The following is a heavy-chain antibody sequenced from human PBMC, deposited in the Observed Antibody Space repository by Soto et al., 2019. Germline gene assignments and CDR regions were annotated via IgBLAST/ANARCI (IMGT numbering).Heavy chain of an antibody. J-gene: IGHJ5*02. V-gene: IGHV5-51*01. CDR1: GYNFATYW. CDR3: ARGFTGSAGRFDP. Sequence: GESLKISCKGSGYNFATYWIAWVRQMPGRGLEXMGXIXPSXSXTXXXXXXQGLVTISADTSLNTAYLQWGSLRASDTATYYCARGFTGSAGRFDPWGQGTVVTVS. D-gene: IGHD2-8*02. CDR2: IXPSXSXT.